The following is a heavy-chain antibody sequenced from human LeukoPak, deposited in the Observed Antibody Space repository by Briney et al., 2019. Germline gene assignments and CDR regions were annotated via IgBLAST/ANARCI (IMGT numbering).Heavy chain of an antibody. D-gene: IGHD3-22*01. V-gene: IGHV3-21*01. CDR1: GFTFSSYS. CDR2: ISSSSSYI. Sequence: PGGSLRLSCAASGFTFSSYSMNWVRQAPGKGLEWVSSISSSSSYIYYADSVKGRFTISRDNAKNSLYLQMNSLRAEDTAVYYCARIVVYYYYYMDVWGKGTAVTVSS. J-gene: IGHJ6*03. CDR3: ARIVVYYYYYMDV.